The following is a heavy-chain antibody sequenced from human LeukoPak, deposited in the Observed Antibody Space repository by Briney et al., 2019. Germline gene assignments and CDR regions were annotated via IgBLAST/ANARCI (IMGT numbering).Heavy chain of an antibody. CDR3: ARDYSSGWYVHQDYFDY. CDR1: GFIFRSYW. J-gene: IGHJ4*02. V-gene: IGHV3-7*03. CDR2: IRKGGSEK. D-gene: IGHD6-19*01. Sequence: GGSLRLSCAASGFIFRSYWMSWVRQAPGKGPEWVANIRKGGSEKYYVDSVKGRFTIARDNAKNSLYLQMNSLRAEDTAVYYCARDYSSGWYVHQDYFDYWGQGTLVTVSS.